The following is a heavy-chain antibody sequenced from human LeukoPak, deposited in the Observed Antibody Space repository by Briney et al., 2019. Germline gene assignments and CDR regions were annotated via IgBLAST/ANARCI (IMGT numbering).Heavy chain of an antibody. CDR3: AREEVAVAGRSLDY. CDR1: GFTFNDYY. V-gene: IGHV3-30-3*01. CDR2: ISYGGSNK. J-gene: IGHJ4*02. D-gene: IGHD6-19*01. Sequence: GGSLRLSCAASGFTFNDYYMAWIRQAPGEGLEWVAAISYGGSNKYYADSVKGRFTISRDNSKNTLYLQMNSLRAEDTAVYYCAREEVAVAGRSLDYWGQGTLVTVSS.